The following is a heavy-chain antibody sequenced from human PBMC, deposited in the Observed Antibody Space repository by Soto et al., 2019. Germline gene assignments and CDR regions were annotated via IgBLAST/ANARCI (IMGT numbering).Heavy chain of an antibody. V-gene: IGHV3-23*01. CDR2: ISGSGGST. CDR3: AKEKVGGQLVPLYYYYYGMDV. J-gene: IGHJ6*02. D-gene: IGHD6-6*01. Sequence: EVQLLESGGGLVQPGGSLRLSCAASGFTFSSYAMSWVRQAPGKGLEWVSAISGSGGSTYYTDSVKGRFTISRDNSKNTLYLQMNSLRAEDTAVYYCAKEKVGGQLVPLYYYYYGMDVWGQGTTVTVSS. CDR1: GFTFSSYA.